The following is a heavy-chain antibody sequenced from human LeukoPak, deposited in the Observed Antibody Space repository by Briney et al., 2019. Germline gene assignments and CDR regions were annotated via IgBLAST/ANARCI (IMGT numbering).Heavy chain of an antibody. CDR1: GYTFTSYY. CDR3: ARLFVVVPAAPNAFDI. D-gene: IGHD2-2*01. J-gene: IGHJ3*02. Sequence: KPGESLKISCKGSGYTFTSYYMHWVRQAPGQGLEWMGIINPSGGSTSYAQKFQGRVTMTRDTSTSTVYMELSSLRSEDTAVYYCARLFVVVPAAPNAFDIWGQGTMVTVSS. CDR2: INPSGGST. V-gene: IGHV1-46*03.